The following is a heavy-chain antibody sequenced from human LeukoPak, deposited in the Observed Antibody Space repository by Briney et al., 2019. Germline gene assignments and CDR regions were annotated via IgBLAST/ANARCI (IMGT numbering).Heavy chain of an antibody. CDR2: IKLDGSEK. CDR1: GFSFNSYS. V-gene: IGHV3-7*01. CDR3: ARDPLRWLQNNYYYYYMDV. D-gene: IGHD5-24*01. J-gene: IGHJ6*03. Sequence: GGSLRLSCAASGFSFNSYSMSWVRQAPGKGLEWVANIKLDGSEKYYVDSVRGRFTISRDNAKNSLYLQMNSLRDEDTAVYYCARDPLRWLQNNYYYYYMDVWGKGTTVTVSS.